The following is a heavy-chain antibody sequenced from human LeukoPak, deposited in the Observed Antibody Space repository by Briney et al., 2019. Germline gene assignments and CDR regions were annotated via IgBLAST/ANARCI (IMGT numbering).Heavy chain of an antibody. J-gene: IGHJ4*02. CDR3: AKDVLIDVRGVIMKYYFDY. D-gene: IGHD3-10*01. CDR1: GFTFSSYG. V-gene: IGHV3-23*01. Sequence: GGSPRLSCAASGFTFSSYGMSWVRQAPGKGLEWVSAISGSGGSTYYADSVKGRFTISRDNSKNTLYLQMNNLRAEDTAVYYCAKDVLIDVRGVIMKYYFDYWGQGTLVTVSS. CDR2: ISGSGGST.